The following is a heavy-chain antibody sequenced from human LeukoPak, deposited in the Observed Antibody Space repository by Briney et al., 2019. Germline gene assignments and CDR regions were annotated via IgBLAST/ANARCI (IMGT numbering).Heavy chain of an antibody. J-gene: IGHJ3*02. D-gene: IGHD6-19*01. V-gene: IGHV1-18*01. Sequence: ASVKVSCKASGYTFTNYGISWVRQAPGQGLEWMGWIGTYNGNSNYAQKLQDRVTMTTDTSTTTAYMDLRGLRSDDTAVYYCARAGGWAREDYKGDAFHIWGQGTMVTVSS. CDR3: ARAGGWAREDYKGDAFHI. CDR1: GYTFTNYG. CDR2: IGTYNGNS.